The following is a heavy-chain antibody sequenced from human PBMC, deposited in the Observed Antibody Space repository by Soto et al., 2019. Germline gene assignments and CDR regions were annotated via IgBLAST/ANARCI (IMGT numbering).Heavy chain of an antibody. CDR1: GGTINSGDYF. D-gene: IGHD6-13*01. V-gene: IGHV4-30-4*01. CDR2: IFYTGST. CDR3: ARGRSRVTAAGSNWFDP. Sequence: PSETLSLTCSVSGGTINSGDYFWSWIRQPPGKGLEWIGSIFYTGSTYYSPSLKSRASMSMDTSKNQFSLKLSSVTAADTAVYYCARGRSRVTAAGSNWFDPWGQGTLVTVSS. J-gene: IGHJ5*02.